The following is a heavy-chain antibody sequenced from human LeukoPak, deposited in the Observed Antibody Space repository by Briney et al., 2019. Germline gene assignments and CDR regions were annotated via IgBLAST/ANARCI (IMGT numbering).Heavy chain of an antibody. CDR3: ASGGYSYGRPFDY. CDR1: GFTFSSYG. V-gene: IGHV3-33*01. D-gene: IGHD5-18*01. CDR2: IWYDGSNK. Sequence: GGSLRLSCAASGFTFSSYGMHWVRQAPGKGLEWVAVIWYDGSNKYYADSVKGRFTISRDNSKNTLYLRMNSLRAEDTAVYYCASGGYSYGRPFDYWGQGTLVTVSS. J-gene: IGHJ4*02.